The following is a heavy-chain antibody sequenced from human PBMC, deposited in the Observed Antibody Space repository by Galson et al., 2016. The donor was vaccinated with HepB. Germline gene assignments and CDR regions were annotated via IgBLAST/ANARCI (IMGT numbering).Heavy chain of an antibody. CDR3: ARGGEVEPGFMPHYYKAMDV. CDR1: GGNLNTYA. CDR2: ILPILGTA. Sequence: SVKVSCKAVGGNLNTYAIDWVRQAPGQGLEWMGGILPILGTAAYTQKFQGRLTLTADESTSTAYMELSSLTSDDTAVYYWARGGEVEPGFMPHYYKAMDVGGQGTTVTVSS. J-gene: IGHJ6*02. V-gene: IGHV1-69*01. D-gene: IGHD3-10*01.